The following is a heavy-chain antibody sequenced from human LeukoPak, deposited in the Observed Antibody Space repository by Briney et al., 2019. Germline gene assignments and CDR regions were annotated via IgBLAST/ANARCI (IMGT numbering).Heavy chain of an antibody. CDR1: GFTFSSYA. CDR3: ARATPPGDAGKRGPNWYFDL. D-gene: IGHD4-17*01. Sequence: PGGSLRLSCAASGFTFSSYAMHWVRQAPGKGLEYVSAISSNGGNTKYANSVKGRFTISRDNSKNTLYLQMSSLRAEDMAVYYCARATPPGDAGKRGPNWYFDLWGRGTLVTVSS. V-gene: IGHV3-64*01. J-gene: IGHJ2*01. CDR2: ISSNGGNT.